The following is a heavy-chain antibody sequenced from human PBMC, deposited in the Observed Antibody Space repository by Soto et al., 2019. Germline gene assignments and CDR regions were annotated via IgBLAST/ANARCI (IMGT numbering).Heavy chain of an antibody. V-gene: IGHV2-5*02. Sequence: QITLKESGPTLVKPTQTLTLTCTFSGFSLSTTGVGVGWIRQPPGKALEWLALIYWVDDKRYRPSLKSRLTITKDTSKNQVVLTMTNMDPIDTATYYCAHATPVTTGGDYCGQGTLVTVSS. J-gene: IGHJ4*02. CDR3: AHATPVTTGGDY. D-gene: IGHD4-17*01. CDR2: IYWVDDK. CDR1: GFSLSTTGVG.